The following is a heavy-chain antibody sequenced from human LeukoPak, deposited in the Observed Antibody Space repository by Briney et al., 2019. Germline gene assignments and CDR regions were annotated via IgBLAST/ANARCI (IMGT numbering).Heavy chain of an antibody. J-gene: IGHJ4*02. CDR3: ARLWALVTTIYFDY. Sequence: KPSETLSLTCTVSGGSISSSSYYWGWIRQPPGKGLEWIGSIYYSGSTYYNPSLKSRVTISVDTSKNQFSLKLSSVTAADTAVYYCARLWALVTTIYFDYWGQGTLVTVSS. CDR1: GGSISSSSYY. D-gene: IGHD2-21*02. CDR2: IYYSGST. V-gene: IGHV4-39*07.